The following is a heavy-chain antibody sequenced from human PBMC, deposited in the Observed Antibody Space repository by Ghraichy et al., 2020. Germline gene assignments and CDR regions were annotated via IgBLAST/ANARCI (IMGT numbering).Heavy chain of an antibody. D-gene: IGHD2-15*01. CDR1: GGSISSGGYY. CDR3: ARDGTIGYCSGGSCYPGGWFDP. J-gene: IGHJ5*02. V-gene: IGHV4-31*03. CDR2: IYYSGST. Sequence: SQTLSLTCTVSGGSISSGGYYWSWIRQHPGKGLEWIGYIYYSGSTYYNPSLKSRVTISVDTSKNQFSLKLSSVTAADTAVYYCARDGTIGYCSGGSCYPGGWFDPWGQGTLVTVSS.